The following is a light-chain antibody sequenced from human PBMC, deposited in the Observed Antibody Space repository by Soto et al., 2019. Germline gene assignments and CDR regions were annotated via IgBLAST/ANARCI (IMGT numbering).Light chain of an antibody. V-gene: IGKV3-20*01. CDR3: QQYSSSLLYT. CDR1: QSLSSGY. Sequence: EIVLTQSPGTLSLFPGEGATLSCRASQSLSSGYLAWYQQKPGQAPRLLIYGVSSRATGIPDRFSGSGSGTDFTLTISRLEPEDFAVYYCQQYSSSLLYTFGQGTKLEIK. CDR2: GVS. J-gene: IGKJ2*01.